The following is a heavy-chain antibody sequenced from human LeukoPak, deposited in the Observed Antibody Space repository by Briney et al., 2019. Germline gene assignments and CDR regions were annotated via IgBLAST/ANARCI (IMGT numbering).Heavy chain of an antibody. J-gene: IGHJ3*02. CDR2: MNPNSGGT. CDR1: GYIFIGYY. Sequence: GASVKVSCKASGYIFIGYYIHWVRQAPGQGLEGMGWMNPNSGGTNYAERFQGRATMARDTSISTAYMELSRLRSDDTAVYYCAKYYYGSGNYYTPPAFDIWGQGTMVTVSS. CDR3: AKYYYGSGNYYTPPAFDI. V-gene: IGHV1-2*02. D-gene: IGHD3-10*01.